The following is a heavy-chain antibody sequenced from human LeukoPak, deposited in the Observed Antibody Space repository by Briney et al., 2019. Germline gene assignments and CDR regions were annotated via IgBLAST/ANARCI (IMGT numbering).Heavy chain of an antibody. Sequence: SETLSLTCTVSGGSISSYYWSWIRQPPGKGLEWIGYIYTSGSTNYNPSLKRRVTISVDTSKNQFSLKLSSVTAADTAVYYCARRTYYYYSMDVWGKGTTVTVSS. CDR2: IYTSGST. V-gene: IGHV4-4*09. CDR1: GGSISSYY. CDR3: ARRTYYYYSMDV. J-gene: IGHJ6*03.